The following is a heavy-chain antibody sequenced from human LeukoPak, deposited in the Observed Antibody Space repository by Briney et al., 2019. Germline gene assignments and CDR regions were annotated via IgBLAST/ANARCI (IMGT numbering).Heavy chain of an antibody. D-gene: IGHD2-2*01. Sequence: SETLSLPCAVYGRSFSGYYWSWIRQPPGKGLEWIGEINHSGSTNYNPSLKSRVTISVDTSKNQFSLKLSSVTAADTAVYYCARGASMNYYYYGMDVWGQGTTVTVSS. J-gene: IGHJ6*02. V-gene: IGHV4-34*01. CDR3: ARGASMNYYYYGMDV. CDR1: GRSFSGYY. CDR2: INHSGST.